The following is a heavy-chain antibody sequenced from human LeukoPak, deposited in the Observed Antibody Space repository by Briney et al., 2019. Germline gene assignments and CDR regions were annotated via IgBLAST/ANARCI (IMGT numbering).Heavy chain of an antibody. D-gene: IGHD3-9*01. V-gene: IGHV3-30*18. CDR2: ISSDGSNK. Sequence: PGGSLRLSCAASKFTFSNYGMHWVRQAPGKGLEWVAVISSDGSNKYYADSVKGRLTISRDNSKNTLYLQMNSLRAEDTAVYYCAKCPSGVLRYFAPIDYWGQGTLVTVSS. CDR1: KFTFSNYG. CDR3: AKCPSGVLRYFAPIDY. J-gene: IGHJ4*02.